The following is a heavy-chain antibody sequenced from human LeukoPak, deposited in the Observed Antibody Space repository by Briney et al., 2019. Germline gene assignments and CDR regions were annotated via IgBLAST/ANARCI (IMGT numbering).Heavy chain of an antibody. D-gene: IGHD6-19*01. J-gene: IGHJ5*02. CDR1: GYTLSGFY. CDR3: AREGVVAGSSRGWFDP. Sequence: ASVKVSCKASGYTLSGFYIHWVRHAPGQGLEWMGRIRPDDGTTNYAQKIQGRVTLTRDTSISTSYMELSSLTSDGTDVYFCAREGVVAGSSRGWFDPWGHGTQVTVSS. CDR2: IRPDDGTT. V-gene: IGHV1-2*05.